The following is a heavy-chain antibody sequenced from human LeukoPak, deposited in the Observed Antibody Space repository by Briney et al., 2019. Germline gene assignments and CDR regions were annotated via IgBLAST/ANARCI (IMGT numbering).Heavy chain of an antibody. V-gene: IGHV1-69*13. CDR2: IIPIFGTA. Sequence: GASVKVSCKASGGTFSSYAISWVRQAPGQGLEWMGGIIPIFGTANYAQKFQGRVTITADESTSTAYMELSSLRSEDTAVYYCAREIPYYDSSGYYPDYWGQGTLVTVSS. CDR3: AREIPYYDSSGYYPDY. CDR1: GGTFSSYA. D-gene: IGHD3-22*01. J-gene: IGHJ4*02.